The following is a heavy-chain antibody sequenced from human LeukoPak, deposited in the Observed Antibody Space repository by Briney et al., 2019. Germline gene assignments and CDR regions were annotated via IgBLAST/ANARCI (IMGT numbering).Heavy chain of an antibody. D-gene: IGHD3-3*01. CDR1: GFTFSSYS. CDR2: ISSSSSYI. J-gene: IGHJ6*02. V-gene: IGHV3-21*01. Sequence: PGGSLRLSCAASGFTFSSYSMNWVRQAPGKGLEWVSSISSSSSYIYYADSVKGRFTISRDNAKNSLYLQMNSLRAEDTAVYYCARRKGFTIFGVVPHYGMDVWGQGTTVTVSS. CDR3: ARRKGFTIFGVVPHYGMDV.